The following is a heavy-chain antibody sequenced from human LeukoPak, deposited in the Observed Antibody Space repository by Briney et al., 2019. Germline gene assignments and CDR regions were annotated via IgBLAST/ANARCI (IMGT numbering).Heavy chain of an antibody. CDR2: ISGSGGST. V-gene: IGHV3-23*01. D-gene: IGHD1-26*01. CDR3: AKGSVTSSGSEPYFDY. Sequence: PGGSLRLSCAASGFTFSSYAMSWVRQAPGKGLEWVSAISGSGGSTYYADSVKGRFTISRDNSKNTLYLQMNSLRAEDTAVYHCAKGSVTSSGSEPYFDYWGQGTLVTGSS. CDR1: GFTFSSYA. J-gene: IGHJ4*02.